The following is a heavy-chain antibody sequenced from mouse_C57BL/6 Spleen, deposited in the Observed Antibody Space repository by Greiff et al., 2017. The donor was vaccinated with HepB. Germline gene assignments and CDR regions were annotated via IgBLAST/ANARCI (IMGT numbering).Heavy chain of an antibody. D-gene: IGHD4-1*01. Sequence: QGQLQQSGAELVKPGASVKLSCMASGYTFTSYWMHWVKQRTGRGLEGIGRIDPNSGGTKYNEKFKSKATLTVDKPSSTAYMQLSSLTSEDSAVYYCARDSWDWYFDVWGTGTTVTVSS. J-gene: IGHJ1*03. V-gene: IGHV1-72*01. CDR3: ARDSWDWYFDV. CDR1: GYTFTSYW. CDR2: IDPNSGGT.